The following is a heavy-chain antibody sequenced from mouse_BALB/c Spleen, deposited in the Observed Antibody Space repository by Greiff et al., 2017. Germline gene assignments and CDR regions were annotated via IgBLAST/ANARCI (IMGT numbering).Heavy chain of an antibody. Sequence: QVQLKQPGAELVKPGASVKLSCKASGYTFTSYYMYWVKQRPGQGLEWIGGINPSNGGTNFNEKFKSKATLTVDKSSSTAYMQLSSLTSEDSAVYYCTRELGFDYWGQGTTLTVSS. V-gene: IGHV1S81*02. CDR2: INPSNGGT. CDR3: TRELGFDY. CDR1: GYTFTSYY. J-gene: IGHJ2*01. D-gene: IGHD4-1*01.